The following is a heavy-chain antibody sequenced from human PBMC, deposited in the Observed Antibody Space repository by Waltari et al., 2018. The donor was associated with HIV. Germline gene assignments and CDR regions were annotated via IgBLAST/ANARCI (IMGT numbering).Heavy chain of an antibody. CDR1: GFTFRTYS. J-gene: IGHJ4*02. CDR3: ASPITMIAGFDS. V-gene: IGHV3-48*04. CDR2: ISGTSSVI. D-gene: IGHD2-21*01. Sequence: EVRLVQSGGGLVQPGGSLRLSCAASGFTFRTYSMNWVRQAPGMGLEWIAYISGTSSVIYDADSVKSRFTISRDNANSSLYLQMDSLRAEDTAVYFCASPITMIAGFDSWGQGTLVTVSS.